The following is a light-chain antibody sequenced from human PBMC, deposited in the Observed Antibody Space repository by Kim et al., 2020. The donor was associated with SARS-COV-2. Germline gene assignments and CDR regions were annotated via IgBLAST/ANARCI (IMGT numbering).Light chain of an antibody. Sequence: ESVLTQSPGTLSLSPGERATLSCRASQSVTSQLAWYQQRPGQAPRLLIYDASTRATGIPDRFSGSGSGTDFTLTINRLEPEDFAVYYCQQFDSAPWTFGQGTKVDI. CDR3: QQFDSAPWT. V-gene: IGKV3-20*01. CDR1: QSVTSQ. CDR2: DAS. J-gene: IGKJ1*01.